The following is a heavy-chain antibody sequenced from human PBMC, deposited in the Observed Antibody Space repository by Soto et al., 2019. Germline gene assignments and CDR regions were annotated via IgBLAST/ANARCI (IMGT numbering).Heavy chain of an antibody. Sequence: SVKVSCKASGYTFTSYGISWLRQAPGQGLEWMGWISAYNGNTNYAQKLQGRVTMTTDTSTSTAYMELRSLRSDDTAVYYCAXDRPPYRSSCPYNWFDPWGQGTLVTVSS. CDR1: GYTFTSYG. V-gene: IGHV1-18*04. J-gene: IGHJ5*02. CDR2: ISAYNGNT. D-gene: IGHD6-13*01. CDR3: AXDRPPYRSSCPYNWFDP.